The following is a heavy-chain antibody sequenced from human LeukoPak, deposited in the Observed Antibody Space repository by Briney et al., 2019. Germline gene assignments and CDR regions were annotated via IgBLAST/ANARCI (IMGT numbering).Heavy chain of an antibody. Sequence: GGSLRLSCAASGFTFSSYAMHWVRQPPGKGLEWVAVISYDGSNKYYADSVKGRFTISRDNSKNTLYLQMNSLRAEDTAVYYCAREGPSYDYVWGSYLDYWGQGTLVTVSS. CDR3: AREGPSYDYVWGSYLDY. V-gene: IGHV3-30*04. J-gene: IGHJ4*02. CDR2: ISYDGSNK. D-gene: IGHD3-16*02. CDR1: GFTFSSYA.